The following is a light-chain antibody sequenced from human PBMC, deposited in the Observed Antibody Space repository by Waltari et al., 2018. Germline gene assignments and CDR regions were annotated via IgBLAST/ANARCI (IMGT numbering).Light chain of an antibody. CDR2: VNSDGSH. CDR1: SGHSSNV. J-gene: IGLJ3*02. V-gene: IGLV4-69*01. CDR3: QTGGQGTWV. Sequence: QLVLTQAPSASASLGASVKLTCTLSSGHSSNVVAWHQQQPEKGPRYLMKVNSDGSHRKGDDIPDRFSGSRSGAERYLTISSLQAEDEADYYCQTGGQGTWVCGGGTKLTVL.